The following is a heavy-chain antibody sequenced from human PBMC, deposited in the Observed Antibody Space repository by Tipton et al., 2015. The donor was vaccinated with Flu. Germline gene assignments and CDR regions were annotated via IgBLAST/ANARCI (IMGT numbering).Heavy chain of an antibody. J-gene: IGHJ4*02. CDR1: GFTFSRYA. CDR2: ISAFGAPT. D-gene: IGHD5/OR15-5a*01. CDR3: AKVIPELVSGLDY. Sequence: QLVQSGGGVVQPGRSLRLSCAGSGFTFSRYAISWVRQAPGKGLEWVSGISAFGAPTYFADSVKGRFTISRDNSKNTVYLQMNSLTAEDTAVYYCAKVIPELVSGLDYWGQGTLVTVSS. V-gene: IGHV3-23*04.